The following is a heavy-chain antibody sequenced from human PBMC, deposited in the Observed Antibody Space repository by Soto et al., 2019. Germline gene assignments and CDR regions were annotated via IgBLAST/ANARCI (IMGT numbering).Heavy chain of an antibody. J-gene: IGHJ3*02. V-gene: IGHV3-30*18. CDR1: GLTFSSYG. Sequence: WGSLSLSCASSGLTFSSYGMHWVRQAPGKGLEWVAVTSYDGSNKYYADSVKGRFTISRDNSKNTLYLQMNSVRAEDTAVYYCAKEKGDAFDIWGQGTMVTVSS. CDR3: AKEKGDAFDI. CDR2: TSYDGSNK.